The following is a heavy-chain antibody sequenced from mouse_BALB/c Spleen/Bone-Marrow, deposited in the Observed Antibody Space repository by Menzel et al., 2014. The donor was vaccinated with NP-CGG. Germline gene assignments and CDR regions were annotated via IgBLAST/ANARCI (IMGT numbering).Heavy chain of an antibody. CDR3: ARVDYDDYYAMGY. D-gene: IGHD2-4*01. V-gene: IGHV2-9*02. CDR2: IWAGGST. Sequence: VKLVESGPGLVAPSQSLSITCTVSGFSLTSYGVHWVRQPPGKGLEWLGVIWAGGSTNYNSALMSRQSISKDNSQSQVFLKMNSLQTDDTAMYYCARVDYDDYYAMGYWGQGTSVTVSS. CDR1: GFSLTSYG. J-gene: IGHJ4*01.